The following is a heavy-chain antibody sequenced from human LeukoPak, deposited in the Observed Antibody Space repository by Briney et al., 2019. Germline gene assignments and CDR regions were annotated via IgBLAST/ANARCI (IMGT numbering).Heavy chain of an antibody. D-gene: IGHD3-16*02. J-gene: IGHJ4*02. CDR2: IYTRGST. Sequence: SETLSLTCTVSGGSISSYYWSWIRQPAGKGLEWIGRIYTRGSTNFNPSLKGRVTMSVDTSKNQFSLKLSSVTAADTAVYYCAREGLDFSMRDYVWGSYRPFDYWGQGTLVTVSS. V-gene: IGHV4-4*07. CDR1: GGSISSYY. CDR3: AREGLDFSMRDYVWGSYRPFDY.